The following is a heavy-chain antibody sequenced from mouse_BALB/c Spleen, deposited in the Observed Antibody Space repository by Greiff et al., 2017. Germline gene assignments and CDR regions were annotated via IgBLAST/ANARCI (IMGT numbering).Heavy chain of an antibody. Sequence: EVHLVESGGGLVKPGGSLKLSCAASGFTFSDYYMYWVRQTPEKRLEWVATISDGGSYTYYPDSVKGRFTISRDNAKNNLYLQMSSLKSEDTAMYYCAREGTTGVADYWGQGTTLTVSS. D-gene: IGHD1-1*01. V-gene: IGHV5-4*02. CDR3: AREGTTGVADY. J-gene: IGHJ2*01. CDR1: GFTFSDYY. CDR2: ISDGGSYT.